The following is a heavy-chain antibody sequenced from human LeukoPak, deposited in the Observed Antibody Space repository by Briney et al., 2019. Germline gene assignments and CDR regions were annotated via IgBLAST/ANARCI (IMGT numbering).Heavy chain of an antibody. D-gene: IGHD5-12*01. V-gene: IGHV3-74*01. CDR1: GFTFSIYW. J-gene: IGHJ4*02. Sequence: GGSLRLSCAASGFTFSIYWMHWVRQAPGKGLVWVSRINNDGSSTAYADSVKGRFTISRDNAKNTLYLQMNSLRGEDTALYLCARAYSGPYRVDYWGQGTLVTVSS. CDR2: INNDGSST. CDR3: ARAYSGPYRVDY.